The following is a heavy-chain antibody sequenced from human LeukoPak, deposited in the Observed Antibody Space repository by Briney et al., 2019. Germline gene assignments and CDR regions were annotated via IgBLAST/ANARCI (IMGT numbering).Heavy chain of an antibody. Sequence: SVKVSFKASGGTFSSYAISWVRQAPGQGLEWMGGIIPIFGTANYAQKFQGRVTITADEPTSTAYMELSSLRSEETAVYYCARDPGYSGYDYLLYYYYYGMDVWGQGTTVTVSS. V-gene: IGHV1-69*13. CDR2: IIPIFGTA. D-gene: IGHD5-12*01. CDR3: ARDPGYSGYDYLLYYYYYGMDV. CDR1: GGTFSSYA. J-gene: IGHJ6*02.